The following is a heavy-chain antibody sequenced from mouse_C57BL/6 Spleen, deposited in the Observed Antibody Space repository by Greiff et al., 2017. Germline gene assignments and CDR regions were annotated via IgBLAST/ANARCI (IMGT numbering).Heavy chain of an antibody. CDR1: EYEFPSHD. Sequence: EVKLVESGGGLVQPGESLKLSCESNEYEFPSHDMSWVRKTPEKRLELVAAINSDGGSTYYPDTMERRFITSRDNNKKTLYLQMSSLRSEDTALYYCARQGVTTGYYYAMDYWGQGTSVTVSS. V-gene: IGHV5-2*03. CDR3: ARQGVTTGYYYAMDY. J-gene: IGHJ4*01. CDR2: INSDGGST. D-gene: IGHD2-2*01.